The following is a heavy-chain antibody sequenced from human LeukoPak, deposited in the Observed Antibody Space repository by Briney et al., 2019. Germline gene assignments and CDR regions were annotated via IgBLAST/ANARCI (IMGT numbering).Heavy chain of an antibody. D-gene: IGHD2-2*01. Sequence: PGGSLRLSCAASGFRFDDYGMSWVRHVPGKGLEWVSGTNWDGASTGYADSVKGRFIISRDNVKNFLYLQMNSLRVKDTALYFCGRVYCSTTSCYDYYDYYMDVWGKGTTVTVSS. CDR3: GRVYCSTTSCYDYYDYYMDV. CDR2: TNWDGAST. V-gene: IGHV3-20*04. J-gene: IGHJ6*03. CDR1: GFRFDDYG.